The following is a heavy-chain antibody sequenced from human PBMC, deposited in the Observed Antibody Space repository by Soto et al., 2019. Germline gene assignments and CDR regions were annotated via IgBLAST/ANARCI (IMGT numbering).Heavy chain of an antibody. Sequence: PGGSLRLSCTASGFTLGDYAMSWVRQAPGKGLEWVGFIRSKAYGGTTEYAASVKGRFTISRDDSKSIAYLQMNSLKTEDTAVYYCTKQWLVRGFYYYGMDVWGQGTTVTVSS. CDR2: IRSKAYGGTT. V-gene: IGHV3-49*04. CDR1: GFTLGDYA. CDR3: TKQWLVRGFYYYGMDV. J-gene: IGHJ6*02. D-gene: IGHD6-19*01.